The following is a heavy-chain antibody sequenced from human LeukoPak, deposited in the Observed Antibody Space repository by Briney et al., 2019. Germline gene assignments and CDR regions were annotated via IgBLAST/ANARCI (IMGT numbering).Heavy chain of an antibody. V-gene: IGHV4-30-4*08. D-gene: IGHD1/OR15-1a*01. CDR2: IYYSGST. J-gene: IGHJ4*02. CDR1: GGSISSGDYY. Sequence: SQTLSLTCTVSGGSISSGDYYWSWIRQPPGKGLEWIGYIYYSGSTYYNPSLKSRVTISVDTSKNQFSLKLSSVTAADTAVYYCARDRSANSLANYWGQGTLVTVSS. CDR3: ARDRSANSLANY.